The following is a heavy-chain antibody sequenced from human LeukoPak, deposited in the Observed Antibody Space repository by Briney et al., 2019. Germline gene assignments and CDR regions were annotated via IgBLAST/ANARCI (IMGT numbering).Heavy chain of an antibody. CDR3: ARGKPRRYNWNAGPDAFDI. J-gene: IGHJ3*02. Sequence: PSETLSLTCTVSGGSISSSSDFWGWIRQPPGKGLECIGNVHYSGNTYYNPSLKSRVTISVDTSKNQFSLKLRSVTAAGTAVYYCARGKPRRYNWNAGPDAFDIWGQGTMVTVSS. D-gene: IGHD1-1*01. CDR1: GGSISSSSDF. CDR2: VHYSGNT. V-gene: IGHV4-39*01.